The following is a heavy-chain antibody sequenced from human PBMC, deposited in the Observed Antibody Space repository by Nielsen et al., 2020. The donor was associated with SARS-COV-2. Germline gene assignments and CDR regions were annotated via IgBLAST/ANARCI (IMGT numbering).Heavy chain of an antibody. Sequence: SETLSLTCTVSGGSISSYYWSWTRQPPGKGLEWIGYIYYSGSTNYNPSLKSRVTISVDTSKNQFSLKLSSVTAADTAVYYCARGTTVTYYGMDVWGQGTTVTVSS. J-gene: IGHJ6*02. CDR1: GGSISSYY. V-gene: IGHV4-59*01. CDR2: IYYSGST. CDR3: ARGTTVTYYGMDV. D-gene: IGHD4-11*01.